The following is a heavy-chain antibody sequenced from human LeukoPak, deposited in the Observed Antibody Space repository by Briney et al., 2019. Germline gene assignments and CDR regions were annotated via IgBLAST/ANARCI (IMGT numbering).Heavy chain of an antibody. J-gene: IGHJ4*02. CDR3: ARDRGSSGYYLDY. D-gene: IGHD3-22*01. CDR2: ISGSGGST. V-gene: IGHV3-23*01. Sequence: GGSLRLSCAASGFTFSSYAMSWVRQAPGKGLEWVSAISGSGGSTYYADSVKGRFTISRDNSKNTLYLQMNSLRAEDTAVYYCARDRGSSGYYLDYWGQGTLVTVSS. CDR1: GFTFSSYA.